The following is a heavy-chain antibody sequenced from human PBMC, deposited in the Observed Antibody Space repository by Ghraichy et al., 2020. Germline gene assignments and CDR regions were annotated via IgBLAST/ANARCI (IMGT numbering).Heavy chain of an antibody. CDR1: GGSISSYY. V-gene: IGHV4-59*01. CDR2: IHYSGST. D-gene: IGHD3-10*01. J-gene: IGHJ6*03. CDR3: ATWGSGTEYMDV. Sequence: SETLSLTCTVSGGSISSYYWTWIPQPLGKGLEWVGYIHYSGSTYYNPSLKSRITISIDTSKNQFSLKLTSVTAADTAVYYCATWGSGTEYMDVWGKGTTVTVSS.